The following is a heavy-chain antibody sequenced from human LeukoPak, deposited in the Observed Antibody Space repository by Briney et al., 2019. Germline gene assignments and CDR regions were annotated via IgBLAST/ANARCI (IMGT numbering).Heavy chain of an antibody. J-gene: IGHJ6*03. CDR2: INPNSGGT. CDR3: ARRGYSYGYELALYYYYMDV. D-gene: IGHD5-18*01. CDR1: GYTFTDYY. Sequence: ASVKVSCKASGYTFTDYYMHWVRQAPGQGLEWMGWINPNSGGTNYAQKFQGRVTMTRDTSITTAYVELTTLRSDDTAVYYCARRGYSYGYELALYYYYMDVWGKGTTVTISS. V-gene: IGHV1-2*02.